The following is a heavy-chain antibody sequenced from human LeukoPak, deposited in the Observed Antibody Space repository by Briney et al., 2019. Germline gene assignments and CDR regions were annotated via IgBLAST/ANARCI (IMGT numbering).Heavy chain of an antibody. J-gene: IGHJ5*02. Sequence: ASVKVSCKASGYTFTSYDINWVRQATGQGLEWMGWMNPNSGNTGYAQKFQGRVTMTRNTSISTAYMELSSLRPEDTAVYYCARGYRLNQSKYRTRNWFDPWGQGTLVTVSS. V-gene: IGHV1-8*01. CDR1: GYTFTSYD. CDR3: ARGYRLNQSKYRTRNWFDP. CDR2: MNPNSGNT. D-gene: IGHD2-8*01.